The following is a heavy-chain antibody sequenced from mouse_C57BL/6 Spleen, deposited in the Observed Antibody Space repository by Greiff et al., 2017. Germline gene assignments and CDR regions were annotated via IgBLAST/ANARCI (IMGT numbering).Heavy chain of an antibody. V-gene: IGHV1-42*01. D-gene: IGHD1-1*01. CDR1: GYSFTGYY. J-gene: IGHJ4*01. CDR2: INPSTGGT. Sequence: EVQLQESGPELVKPGASVKISCKASGYSFTGYYMNWVKQSPEKSLEWIGEINPSTGGTTYNQKFKAKATLTVDKSSGTAYMQLKILTSEDTAVYYCARFYTGAMDYWGQGTSVTVSS. CDR3: ARFYTGAMDY.